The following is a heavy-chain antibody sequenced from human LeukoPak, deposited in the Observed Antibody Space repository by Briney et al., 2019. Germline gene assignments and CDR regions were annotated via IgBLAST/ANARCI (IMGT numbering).Heavy chain of an antibody. CDR3: ARDRGGIVVVPGATGI. CDR2: ISAYNGNT. CDR1: GYTFTSYG. V-gene: IGHV1-18*01. Sequence: ASVKVSCKASGYTFTSYGISWVRQAPGQGLEWMGWISAYNGNTNYAQKLQGRVTMTTDTSTSTAYMELRSLRSDDTAVYYCARDRGGIVVVPGATGIWGQGTMVTVSS. J-gene: IGHJ3*02. D-gene: IGHD2-2*01.